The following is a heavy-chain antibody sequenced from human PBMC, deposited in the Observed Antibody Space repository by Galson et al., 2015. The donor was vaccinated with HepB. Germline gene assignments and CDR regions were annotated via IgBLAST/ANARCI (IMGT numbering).Heavy chain of an antibody. V-gene: IGHV3-23*01. Sequence: SLRLSCAASGFTFSIYAMSWVRQAPGKGLEWVSSIRGSGSDGSIYYADSVKGRFTISRDNSKNTLYLQMNSLRAEDTAVYYCAKGIVWSGNSLSEDYAYWGQGTLVTVSS. J-gene: IGHJ4*02. CDR1: GFTFSIYA. CDR2: IRGSGSDGSI. D-gene: IGHD3-3*01. CDR3: AKGIVWSGNSLSEDYAY.